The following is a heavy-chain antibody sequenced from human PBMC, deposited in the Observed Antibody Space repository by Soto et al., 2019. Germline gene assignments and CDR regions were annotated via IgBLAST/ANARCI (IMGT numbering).Heavy chain of an antibody. Sequence: PSETLSLTCTVSGDSSGAFYWSWIRQHPGKGLEWIGYIYYTGSTYYNPSLENRVTISLDTSTSKFSLRLSSVTAADTAAYYCLRRCAFSNWDSGADAFDMWGQGTVVTVSS. CDR1: GDSSGAFY. J-gene: IGHJ3*02. V-gene: IGHV4-31*03. CDR2: IYYTGST. D-gene: IGHD1-7*01. CDR3: LRRCAFSNWDSGADAFDM.